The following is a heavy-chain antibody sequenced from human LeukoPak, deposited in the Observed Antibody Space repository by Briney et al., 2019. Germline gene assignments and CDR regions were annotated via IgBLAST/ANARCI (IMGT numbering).Heavy chain of an antibody. CDR2: ISGSGGST. CDR1: GFTFSSYA. J-gene: IGHJ4*02. V-gene: IGHV3-23*01. D-gene: IGHD3-10*01. Sequence: GGSLRLSCAASGFTFSSYAMSWVRQAPGKGLERVSAISGSGGSTYYADSVKGRFTISRDNSKNTLYLQMNSLRAEDTAVYYCAKDPDTMVRGVIITGGDYWGQGTLVTVSS. CDR3: AKDPDTMVRGVIITGGDY.